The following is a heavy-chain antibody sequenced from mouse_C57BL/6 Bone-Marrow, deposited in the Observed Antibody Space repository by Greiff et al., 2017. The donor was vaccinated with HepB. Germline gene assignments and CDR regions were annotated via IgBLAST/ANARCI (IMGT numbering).Heavy chain of an antibody. D-gene: IGHD1-1*01. V-gene: IGHV5-12*01. CDR2: ISNGGGST. CDR3: ARQGYYGSSYVGFDY. J-gene: IGHJ2*01. Sequence: EVKLVESGGGLVQPGGSLKLSCAASGFTFSDYYMYWVPQTPEKRLEWVAYISNGGGSTYYPDTVKGRFTISRDNAKNTLYLQMSRLKSEDTAMYYCARQGYYGSSYVGFDYWGQGTTLTVSS. CDR1: GFTFSDYY.